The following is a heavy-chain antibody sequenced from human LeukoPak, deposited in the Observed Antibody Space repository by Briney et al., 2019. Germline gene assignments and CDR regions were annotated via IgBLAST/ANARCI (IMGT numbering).Heavy chain of an antibody. Sequence: SQTLSLACAISGDSVSSNSAAWSWIRQSPSRGLEWLGRTYYRSKWYTEYAVSVKSRITINPDTSKNQFSLQLNSVTPEDTAVYYCARGSYTSTWFWGQGTLVTVSS. V-gene: IGHV6-1*01. CDR2: TYYRSKWYT. J-gene: IGHJ4*02. CDR1: GDSVSSNSAA. D-gene: IGHD6-13*01. CDR3: ARGSYTSTWF.